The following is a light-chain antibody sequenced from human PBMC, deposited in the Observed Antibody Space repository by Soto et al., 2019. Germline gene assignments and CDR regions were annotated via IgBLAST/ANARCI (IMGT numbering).Light chain of an antibody. V-gene: IGKV3-15*01. CDR2: GAS. Sequence: EMVMTQSPATLSVSPGERATLSCRASQSVSRNLAWYQQKPGQTPRLLLYGASTRVTGIPARFSGSGSGTEFTLTISSLQSEDFAVYYGHHYNNWPPTFGRGTKVEIK. J-gene: IGKJ1*01. CDR1: QSVSRN. CDR3: HHYNNWPPT.